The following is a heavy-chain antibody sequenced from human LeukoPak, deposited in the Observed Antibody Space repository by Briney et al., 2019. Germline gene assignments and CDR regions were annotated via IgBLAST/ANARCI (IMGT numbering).Heavy chain of an antibody. V-gene: IGHV4-34*01. Sequence: SETLSLTCAVYGGSFSGYYWSWIRQPPGKGLEWIGEINHSGSTNYNPSLKSRVTISVDTSKNQFSLKLSSVTAADTAVYYCARGDQPAGYFDYWGQGTLVTVSS. D-gene: IGHD6-19*01. J-gene: IGHJ4*02. CDR2: INHSGST. CDR3: ARGDQPAGYFDY. CDR1: GGSFSGYY.